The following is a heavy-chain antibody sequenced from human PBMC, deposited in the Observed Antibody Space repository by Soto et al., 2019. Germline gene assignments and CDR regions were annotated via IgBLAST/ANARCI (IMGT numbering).Heavy chain of an antibody. V-gene: IGHV3-53*01. CDR3: ARAVWGRLYYFDS. D-gene: IGHD3-16*01. Sequence: EVQLVESGGGLIQPGGSLRLSCAASGFTVSSNYMSWVRQAPGKGLEWVSVIYSGGSTYYADSVEGRFTISRDNSKNTLYLQMNSLRAEDTAVYYCARAVWGRLYYFDSWGQGTLVTVSS. CDR2: IYSGGST. J-gene: IGHJ4*02. CDR1: GFTVSSNY.